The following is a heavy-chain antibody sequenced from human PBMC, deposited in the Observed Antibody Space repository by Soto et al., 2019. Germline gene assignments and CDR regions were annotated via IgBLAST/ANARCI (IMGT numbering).Heavy chain of an antibody. J-gene: IGHJ6*02. CDR3: ARRLSTAMVTEYYGMDV. Sequence: PGGSLRLSCSASGFTFSSYAMHWVRQAPGKGLEYVSAISSNGGSTYYADSVKGRFTISRDNSKNTLYLQMSSLRAEDTAVYYCARRLSTAMVTEYYGMDVWGQGTTVTVSS. V-gene: IGHV3-64D*06. D-gene: IGHD5-18*01. CDR1: GFTFSSYA. CDR2: ISSNGGST.